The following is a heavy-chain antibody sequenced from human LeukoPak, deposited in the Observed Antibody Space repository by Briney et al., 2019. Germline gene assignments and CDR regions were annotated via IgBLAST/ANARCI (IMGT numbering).Heavy chain of an antibody. CDR1: GFTVSNTY. CDR2: IYTGGKT. D-gene: IGHD3-22*01. CDR3: ARDNYDSSGDGAFDI. J-gene: IGHJ3*02. V-gene: IGHV3-53*01. Sequence: GGSLRLSCAASGFTVSNTYMNWVRQAPGKGLEWVSLIYTGGKTYYADSVKGRFTISRDNSRNSLFLQISSLRAEDTAVYYCARDNYDSSGDGAFDIWGQGTMVTVSS.